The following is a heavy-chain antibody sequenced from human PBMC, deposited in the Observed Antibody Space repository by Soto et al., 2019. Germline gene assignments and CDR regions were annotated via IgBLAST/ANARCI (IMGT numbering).Heavy chain of an antibody. D-gene: IGHD3-22*01. CDR2: ISYDGSNK. J-gene: IGHJ3*02. CDR1: GFTFSSYG. Sequence: GGSLRLSCAASGFTFSSYGMHWVRQAPGKGLEWVAVISYDGSNKYYADSVKGRFTISRDNSKNTLYLQMNSLRAEDTAVYYCAKAERITMIVVAEGAFDIWGQGTMVTVSS. CDR3: AKAERITMIVVAEGAFDI. V-gene: IGHV3-30*18.